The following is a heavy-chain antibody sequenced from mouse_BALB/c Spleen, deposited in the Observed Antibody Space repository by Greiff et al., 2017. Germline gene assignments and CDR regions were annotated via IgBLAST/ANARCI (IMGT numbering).Heavy chain of an antibody. CDR3: ARSHGNHEAWFAY. CDR1: GYTFTSYY. Sequence: VQLQQSGPELVKPGASVRISCKASGYTFTSYYIHWVKQRPGQGLEWIGWIYPGNVNTKYNEKFKGKATLTADKSSSTAYMQLSSLTSEDSAVYFCARSHGNHEAWFAYWGQGTLVTVSA. D-gene: IGHD2-1*01. J-gene: IGHJ3*01. V-gene: IGHV1S56*01. CDR2: IYPGNVNT.